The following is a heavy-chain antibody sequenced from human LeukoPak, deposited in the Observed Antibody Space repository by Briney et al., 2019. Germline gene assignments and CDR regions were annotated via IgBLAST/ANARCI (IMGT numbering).Heavy chain of an antibody. V-gene: IGHV3-23*01. J-gene: IGHJ4*02. CDR3: AKDLWPITLIVLGWVDY. D-gene: IGHD3-22*01. Sequence: PGGSLRLSCAASGFPFGSYAMTWVRQAPGKGLEWVSGISGSGGKTYNADSLKGRFTISRDNSKDTLYLQMNSLRVEDTAIYYCAKDLWPITLIVLGWVDYWGQGTLVTVSS. CDR2: ISGSGGKT. CDR1: GFPFGSYA.